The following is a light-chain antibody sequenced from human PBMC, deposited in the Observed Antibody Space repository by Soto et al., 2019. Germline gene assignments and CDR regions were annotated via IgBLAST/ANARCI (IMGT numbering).Light chain of an antibody. V-gene: IGLV1-44*01. CDR1: SSNIGSNT. J-gene: IGLJ3*02. Sequence: LTQPPSASGTPGQRVTISCSGSSSNIGSNTVNWYQHLPGTAPKVLIYTNDQRPSGVPDRLSGSKSGTSASLAISGLQSEDEAEYFCAAWDDRLNGWVFGGGTKLTVL. CDR2: TND. CDR3: AAWDDRLNGWV.